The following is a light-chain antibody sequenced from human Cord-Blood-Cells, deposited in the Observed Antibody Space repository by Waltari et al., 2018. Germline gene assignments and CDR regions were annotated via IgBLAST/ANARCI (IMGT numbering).Light chain of an antibody. CDR3: QQYDNLPYT. Sequence: DIQMTQSPSSLSASVGDRVTIICQASQDISNYLNWYQQKPGKAPKLLIYDASNLETGVPSRISGSGSGTDFTFTISSLQPEDIATYYCQQYDNLPYTFGQGTKLEIK. J-gene: IGKJ2*01. CDR2: DAS. V-gene: IGKV1-33*01. CDR1: QDISNY.